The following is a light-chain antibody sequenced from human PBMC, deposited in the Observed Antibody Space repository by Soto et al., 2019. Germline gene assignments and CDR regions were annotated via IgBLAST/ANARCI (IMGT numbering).Light chain of an antibody. Sequence: QSVLTQPASVSGSPGQSITISCSGTSSDIGTYDHVAWFQQFPGKTPKLMIYSVSNRPSGVSYRFSGSKSGNTASLTISGLQAEDEADCYCISYTVSKSYVFGTGTKSPS. V-gene: IGLV2-14*01. CDR3: ISYTVSKSYV. CDR1: SSDIGTYDH. J-gene: IGLJ1*01. CDR2: SVS.